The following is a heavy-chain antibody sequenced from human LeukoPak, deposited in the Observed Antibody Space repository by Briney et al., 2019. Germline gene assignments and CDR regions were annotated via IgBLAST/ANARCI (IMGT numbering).Heavy chain of an antibody. D-gene: IGHD3-22*01. V-gene: IGHV3-20*04. Sequence: GGSVRLSCAASGFTFDDYGMSWVRQAPGKGLEWVSGINWNGGSTGYADSVKGRFTISRDNAKNSLYLQMNSLRAEDTAVYYCARDHPYYDSSVNYYYMDVWGKGTTVTDSS. CDR2: INWNGGST. J-gene: IGHJ6*03. CDR3: ARDHPYYDSSVNYYYMDV. CDR1: GFTFDDYG.